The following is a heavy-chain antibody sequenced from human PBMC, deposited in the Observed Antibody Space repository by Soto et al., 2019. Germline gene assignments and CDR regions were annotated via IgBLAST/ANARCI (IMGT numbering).Heavy chain of an antibody. D-gene: IGHD6-19*01. J-gene: IGHJ5*02. Sequence: PGESLKISCVASGFTFSSYWMHWVRQAPGKGLVWVSRINTDGTTTTYADSVKGRFTISRDNAKNTLYLQMNSLRAEDTAVYYWERPQKAGAGPWFDPWGQETLVTISS. CDR1: GFTFSSYW. CDR2: INTDGTTT. CDR3: ERPQKAGAGPWFDP. V-gene: IGHV3-74*01.